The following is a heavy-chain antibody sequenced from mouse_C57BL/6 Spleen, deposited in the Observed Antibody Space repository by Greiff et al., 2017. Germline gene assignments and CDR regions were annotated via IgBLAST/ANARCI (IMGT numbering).Heavy chain of an antibody. Sequence: VQLQQSGPELVKPGASVKISCKASGYTFTDYYMNWVKQSHGKSLEWIGDINPNNGGTSYNQKFKGKATLTVDKSSSTAYMELRSLTSEDSAVYYCARPFRYDSYYFGCWGQGTTLTVST. J-gene: IGHJ2*01. V-gene: IGHV1-26*01. CDR3: ARPFRYDSYYFGC. CDR1: GYTFTDYY. D-gene: IGHD2-4*01. CDR2: INPNNGGT.